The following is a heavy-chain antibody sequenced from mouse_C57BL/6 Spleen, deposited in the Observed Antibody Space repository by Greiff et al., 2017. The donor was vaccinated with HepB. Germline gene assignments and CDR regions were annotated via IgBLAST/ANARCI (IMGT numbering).Heavy chain of an antibody. V-gene: IGHV5-9-1*02. CDR3: TRDYGSRTGYFDV. J-gene: IGHJ1*03. Sequence: EVKLVESGEGLVKPGGSLKLSCAASGFTFSSYAMSWVRQTPEKRLEWVAYISSGGDYIYYADTVKGRFTISRDNARNTLYLQMSSLKSEDTAMYYCTRDYGSRTGYFDVWGTGTTVTVSS. D-gene: IGHD1-1*01. CDR2: ISSGGDYI. CDR1: GFTFSSYA.